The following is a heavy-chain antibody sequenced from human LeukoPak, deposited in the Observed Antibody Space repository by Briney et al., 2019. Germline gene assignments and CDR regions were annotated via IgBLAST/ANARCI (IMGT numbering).Heavy chain of an antibody. J-gene: IGHJ4*02. CDR2: ISSSSSTI. CDR1: GFTFSSYG. V-gene: IGHV3-48*01. CDR3: ARDSSSSCFDY. D-gene: IGHD6-13*01. Sequence: PGGSLRLSCAASGFTFSSYGMNWVRQAPGKGLEWVSYISSSSSTIYYADSVKGRFTISRDNAKNSLYLQMNSLRAEDTAVYYCARDSSSSCFDYWGQGTLVTVSS.